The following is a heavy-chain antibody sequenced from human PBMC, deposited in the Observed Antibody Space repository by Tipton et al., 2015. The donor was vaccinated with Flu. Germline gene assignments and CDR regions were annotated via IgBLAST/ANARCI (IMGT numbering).Heavy chain of an antibody. J-gene: IGHJ4*02. CDR3: ARSPSYSGSGIYPYYFDD. V-gene: IGHV4-31*02. Sequence: LRLSCTVSGASISSNGYYWTWIRQHPGEGLEWIGYIYNGGSPAYNSSLKSRVSISIDTSKNQFSLQLTSVTAADTAVYFCARSPSYSGSGIYPYYFDDWGQGTLVTVAS. D-gene: IGHD3-10*01. CDR2: IYNGGSP. CDR1: GASISSNGYY.